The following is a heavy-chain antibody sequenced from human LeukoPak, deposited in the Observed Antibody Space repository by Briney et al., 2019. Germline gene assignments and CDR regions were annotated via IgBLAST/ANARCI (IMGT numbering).Heavy chain of an antibody. CDR3: ARGLRREQQLLRAFDY. D-gene: IGHD6-13*01. J-gene: IGHJ4*02. Sequence: ASVRVSCKAPGYTFTNYDINWVRQASGQGLEWMGWMNPNSGNTGSAQKFQGRVTMTSNTSISTAYMELSSLRSEDMAVYYCARGLRREQQLLRAFDYWGQGTPVTVSS. CDR1: GYTFTNYD. CDR2: MNPNSGNT. V-gene: IGHV1-8*01.